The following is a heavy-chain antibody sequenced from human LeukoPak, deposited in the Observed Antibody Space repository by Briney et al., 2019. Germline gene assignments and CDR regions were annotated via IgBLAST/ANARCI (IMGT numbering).Heavy chain of an antibody. Sequence: AASVKVSCTASGYTFTSYAMNWVRQAPGQGLEWTGWINTNTGNPTYAQGFTGRFVFSLDTSVSTAYLQISSLKAEDTAVYYCALDCTNGVCSTYDYWGQGTLVTVSS. CDR3: ALDCTNGVCSTYDY. D-gene: IGHD2-8*01. V-gene: IGHV7-4-1*02. J-gene: IGHJ4*02. CDR2: INTNTGNP. CDR1: GYTFTSYA.